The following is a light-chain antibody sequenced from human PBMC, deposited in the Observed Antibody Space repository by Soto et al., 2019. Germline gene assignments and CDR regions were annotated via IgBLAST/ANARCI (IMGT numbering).Light chain of an antibody. CDR3: CSYTSSSTWV. J-gene: IGLJ3*02. Sequence: QSALTQPASVSGSPGQSITISCTGTSSGVGGYKFVSWYQQHPGKAPKVMIYEVSNRPSGVSNRFSGSKSGNTASLTISGLQAEDEADYYWCSYTSSSTWVFGGGTKVTVL. CDR2: EVS. CDR1: SSGVGGYKF. V-gene: IGLV2-14*01.